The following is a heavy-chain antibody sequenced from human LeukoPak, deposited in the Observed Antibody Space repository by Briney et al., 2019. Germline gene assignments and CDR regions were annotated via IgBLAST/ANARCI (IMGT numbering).Heavy chain of an antibody. CDR3: ATTTSSGWVPFDY. V-gene: IGHV3-48*01. Sequence: PVGSLRLSCVASGFNFYSFTMNWVRQAPGKGLEWVSYISTGGSTIYYRDSVRGRFTISRDNAKNTLYLQMNNLTAEDTGVYFCATTTSSGWVPFDYWGQGTLVAVSS. CDR1: GFNFYSFT. CDR2: ISTGGSTI. D-gene: IGHD6-25*01. J-gene: IGHJ4*02.